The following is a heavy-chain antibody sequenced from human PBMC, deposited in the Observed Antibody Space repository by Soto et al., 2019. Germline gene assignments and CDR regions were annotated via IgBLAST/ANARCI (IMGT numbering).Heavy chain of an antibody. V-gene: IGHV4-30-2*01. CDR2: IYRIGST. D-gene: IGHD3-10*02. Sequence: QLQLQESGSRVVKPSQTLSLTCSVSGGSISGSGYAWTWIRQPPGKGLQWIGNIYRIGSTSHNPSLKSRLTLAIDMSQKHFSLKLTSVTAADTAICYIVRDRAGCSGNYYQSLGMDVWGRGTTVTVSS. J-gene: IGHJ6*02. CDR3: VRDRAGCSGNYYQSLGMDV. CDR1: GGSISGSGYA.